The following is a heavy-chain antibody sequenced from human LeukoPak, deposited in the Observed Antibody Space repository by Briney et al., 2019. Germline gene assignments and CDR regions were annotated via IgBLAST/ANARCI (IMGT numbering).Heavy chain of an antibody. CDR1: GFNFSSYA. J-gene: IGHJ5*02. D-gene: IGHD4-17*01. CDR3: TKKRTTSVTDWFDP. Sequence: GGSLRLSCTASGFNFSSYAMTWVRQAPGKGLECVSVISGIGTTTYYADSVKGRFTISRDKSKNTLFLQMNSLRVEDTATYYCTKKRTTSVTDWFDPWGQGTLVTVSS. CDR2: ISGIGTTT. V-gene: IGHV3-23*01.